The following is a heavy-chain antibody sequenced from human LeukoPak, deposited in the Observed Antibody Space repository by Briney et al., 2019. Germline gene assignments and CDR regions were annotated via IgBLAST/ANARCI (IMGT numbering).Heavy chain of an antibody. Sequence: PGGSLRLSCAASGFTFSSYAMHWVRQAPGKGLEWVAVISYDGSNKYYADSVKGRFTISRDNSKNTLYLQMNSLRAEDTAVYYCARGMAAAADDAFDIWGQGTMVTVSS. J-gene: IGHJ3*02. CDR1: GFTFSSYA. CDR3: ARGMAAAADDAFDI. CDR2: ISYDGSNK. D-gene: IGHD6-13*01. V-gene: IGHV3-30-3*01.